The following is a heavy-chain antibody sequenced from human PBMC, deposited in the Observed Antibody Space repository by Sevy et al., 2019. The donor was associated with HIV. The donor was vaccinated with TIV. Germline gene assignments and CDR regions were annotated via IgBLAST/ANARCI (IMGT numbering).Heavy chain of an antibody. CDR3: ARGVIRGVRRGAFDI. CDR1: GCSISSGGYY. V-gene: IGHV4-31*03. Sequence: SETLSLTCTVSGCSISSGGYYWSWIRQHPGKGLEWIGYIYYSGSTYYNPSLKSRVTISVDTAKNQFSLKLGSVTAADTAGYYCARGVIRGVRRGAFDIWGQGTMVTVSS. CDR2: IYYSGST. D-gene: IGHD3-16*02. J-gene: IGHJ3*02.